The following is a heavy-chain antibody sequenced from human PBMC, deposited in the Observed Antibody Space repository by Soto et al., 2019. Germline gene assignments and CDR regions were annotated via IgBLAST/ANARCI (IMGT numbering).Heavy chain of an antibody. J-gene: IGHJ5*02. CDR2: ISSGSTTI. CDR1: GFSFSSYS. Sequence: TGGSLRLSCAASGFSFSSYSMNWVRQAPGKGLEWVSYISSGSTTIYYADSVKGRFTISRDNAQDSLYLQMNSLRDEDTAVYYCASLSKGSYYTFRPHNWFDPWGQGTLVTVSS. CDR3: ASLSKGSYYTFRPHNWFDP. D-gene: IGHD3-10*01. V-gene: IGHV3-48*02.